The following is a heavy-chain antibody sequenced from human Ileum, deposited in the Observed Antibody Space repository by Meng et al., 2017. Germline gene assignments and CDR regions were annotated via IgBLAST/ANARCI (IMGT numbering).Heavy chain of an antibody. Sequence: QVRLPQWGAGLLKPSETLSLTCAVYGGSFSGYYWSWVRQSPGKGLEWIAEINHSGSSNYNPSFQSRVTISGDRPRNQFSLKLSSVTAADTGVYYCARPAGYSSDWYKYFQHWGQGTLVTVSS. D-gene: IGHD6-13*01. CDR1: GGSFSGYY. CDR3: ARPAGYSSDWYKYFQH. V-gene: IGHV4-34*02. CDR2: INHSGSS. J-gene: IGHJ1*01.